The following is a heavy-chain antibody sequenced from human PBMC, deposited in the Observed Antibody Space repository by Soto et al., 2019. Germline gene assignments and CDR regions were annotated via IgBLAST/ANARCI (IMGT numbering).Heavy chain of an antibody. J-gene: IGHJ6*02. CDR2: IQSKVDGGTA. V-gene: IGHV3-15*07. Sequence: EVQLVGSGGGLVKPGGSLRLSCAASGFTFSIAWMHWVRQAPGKGLEWVGRIQSKVDGGTADYAEPVTGRFTISRDDSENTVYLQTDSLKIEDTAIYYCTTGGHSGSRYWRHGMDVWGQGTTVTVSS. CDR3: TTGGHSGSRYWRHGMDV. CDR1: GFTFSIAW. D-gene: IGHD1-26*01.